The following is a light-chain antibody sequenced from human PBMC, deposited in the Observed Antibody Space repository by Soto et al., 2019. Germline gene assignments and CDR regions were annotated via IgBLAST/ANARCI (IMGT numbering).Light chain of an antibody. CDR1: QSVGSNF. CDR3: QQYGSPPWA. CDR2: AAS. J-gene: IGKJ1*01. V-gene: IGKV3-20*01. Sequence: IVLTQSPGTLSLSPGERATLSCRASQSVGSNFLAWYQQKHGQAPRILIYAASNRASGIPDRFSGSGSGSDFTLTISRLEPEDFAVYYCQQYGSPPWAFGQGTRVEI.